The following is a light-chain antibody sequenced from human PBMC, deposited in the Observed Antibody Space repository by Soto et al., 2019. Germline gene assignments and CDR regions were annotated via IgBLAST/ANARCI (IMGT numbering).Light chain of an antibody. J-gene: IGKJ4*01. Sequence: EIVFTQSPGTLSLSLGERATLSCRASQNVDTKYLAWYKFKPGQAPRIIIFGASGRATGIPDRFSVSGSGTDFTLPIKRLEPEDFAVDDCEPYDKSITFCGLTKVDIK. CDR2: GAS. CDR1: QNVDTKY. CDR3: EPYDKSIT. V-gene: IGKV3-20*01.